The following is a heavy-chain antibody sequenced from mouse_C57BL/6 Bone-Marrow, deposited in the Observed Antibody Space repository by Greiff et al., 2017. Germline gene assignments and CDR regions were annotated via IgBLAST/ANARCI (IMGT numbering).Heavy chain of an antibody. D-gene: IGHD2-2*01. J-gene: IGHJ4*01. V-gene: IGHV7-3*01. Sequence: EVMLVESGGGLVQPGGSLSLSCAASGFTFTDYYMSWVRQPPGKALEWLGFIRNKANGYTTEYSASVKGRFTISRDNSQSILYLQMNALRAEDSATYYGARKESYYGYDDAMDYWGQGTSVTVSS. CDR1: GFTFTDYY. CDR3: ARKESYYGYDDAMDY. CDR2: IRNKANGYTT.